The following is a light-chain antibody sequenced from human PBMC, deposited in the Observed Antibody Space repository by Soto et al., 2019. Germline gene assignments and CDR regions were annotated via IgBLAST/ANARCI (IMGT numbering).Light chain of an antibody. Sequence: EIVLTQSPGTLSLSPGERATLSCRASQSISSPYLAWYQQKPGQAPRLLIYGASTRATGIPDRFSGSGSGTDFTLTISRLEPEDFAVYYCQQYATSPITFGQGTRLEIK. J-gene: IGKJ5*01. CDR2: GAS. V-gene: IGKV3-20*01. CDR3: QQYATSPIT. CDR1: QSISSPY.